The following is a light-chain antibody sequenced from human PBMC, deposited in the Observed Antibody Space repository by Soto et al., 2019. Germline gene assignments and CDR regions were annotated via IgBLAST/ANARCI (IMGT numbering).Light chain of an antibody. Sequence: QSVLTQPPSASGSPGQSVTISCTGTSSDVGAYNYVSWYQQHPGKAPKLMIYEVSKRPSGVPDRFSGSKSGNTASLTVSGLQAEDETDYYRSSYAGSNTYVFGTGTKVTVL. J-gene: IGLJ1*01. CDR3: SSYAGSNTYV. CDR2: EVS. V-gene: IGLV2-8*01. CDR1: SSDVGAYNY.